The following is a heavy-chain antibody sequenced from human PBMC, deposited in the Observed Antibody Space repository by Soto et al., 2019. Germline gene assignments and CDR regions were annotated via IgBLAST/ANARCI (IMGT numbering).Heavy chain of an antibody. V-gene: IGHV4-59*01. Sequence: SETLSLTCTVSGGSISSYYWSWIRQPPGKGLEWIGYIYYSGSTNYNPSLKSRVTISVDTSKNQFSLKLSSVTAADTAVYYCARDANYYDSSGPPLWGQGTLVTVSS. J-gene: IGHJ4*02. CDR1: GGSISSYY. CDR3: ARDANYYDSSGPPL. CDR2: IYYSGST. D-gene: IGHD3-22*01.